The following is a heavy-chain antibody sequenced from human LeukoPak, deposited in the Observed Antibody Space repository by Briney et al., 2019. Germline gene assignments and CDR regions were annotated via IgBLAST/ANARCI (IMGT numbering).Heavy chain of an antibody. CDR3: SRLFVPATRFDT. CDR1: GGSISSYY. D-gene: IGHD5-24*01. J-gene: IGHJ4*02. V-gene: IGHV4-59*08. CDR2: IYYSGST. Sequence: PSETLSLTCTVSGGSISSYYWSWIRQPPGKGLEWIGYIYYSGSTNYNPSLKSRVTISVDTSKNQFTLMLSSVTAADTAEYYWSRLFVPATRFDTWGQGTLVTVSS.